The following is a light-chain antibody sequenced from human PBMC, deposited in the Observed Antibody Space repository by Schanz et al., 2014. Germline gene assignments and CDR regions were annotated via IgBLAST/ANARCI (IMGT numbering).Light chain of an antibody. J-gene: IGLJ1*01. CDR3: CSYAGGSTYV. V-gene: IGLV2-23*01. CDR2: EGS. Sequence: QSALTQPASVSGSPGQSITISCTGTSSDVGRYYLVSWYQHHPGKAPKLMIYEGSKRPSGVSNRFSGSKSGNTASLTISGLQAEDEADYYCCSYAGGSTYVFGTGTKLTVL. CDR1: SSDVGRYYL.